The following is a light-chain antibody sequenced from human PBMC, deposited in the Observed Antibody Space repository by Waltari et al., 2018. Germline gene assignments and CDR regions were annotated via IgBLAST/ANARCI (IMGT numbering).Light chain of an antibody. V-gene: IGLV2-14*03. CDR3: NSYLTSTSSVI. CDR1: SSDIGPYNY. J-gene: IGLJ2*01. Sequence: QSALSQPASVSASPGQSITISCTETSSDIGPYNYVSWYQQHPGKAPKLVIYDVSQRTSGVSMRFSCSKSGNTASLTISGLQAEDEADYYFNSYLTSTSSVIFGVGTKLTVL. CDR2: DVS.